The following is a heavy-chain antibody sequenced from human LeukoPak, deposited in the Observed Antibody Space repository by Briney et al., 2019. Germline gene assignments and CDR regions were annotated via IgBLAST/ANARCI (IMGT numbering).Heavy chain of an antibody. Sequence: ASVKVSCKASGYIFTGYYMHWVQQAPGQGLEWMGWINPNSGGTKYAQQFQGRVTMTRDTSISTTYMELSRLTSDDTAVYYCARGEGDSSSWPLNYWGQGTLVPVSS. J-gene: IGHJ4*02. V-gene: IGHV1-2*02. CDR3: ARGEGDSSSWPLNY. CDR1: GYIFTGYY. D-gene: IGHD6-13*01. CDR2: INPNSGGT.